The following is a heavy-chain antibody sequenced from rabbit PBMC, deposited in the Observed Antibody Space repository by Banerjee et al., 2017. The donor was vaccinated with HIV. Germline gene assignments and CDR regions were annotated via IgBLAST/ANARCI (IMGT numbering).Heavy chain of an antibody. V-gene: IGHV1S40*01. J-gene: IGHJ4*01. CDR2: TT. Sequence: TTYYASWAKGRFTFSRSSSTTVDLKMTSLTVADTATYFCARDLAGVIGGATGFKLWGQGTLVTVS. CDR3: ARDLAGVIGGATGFKL. D-gene: IGHD4-1*01.